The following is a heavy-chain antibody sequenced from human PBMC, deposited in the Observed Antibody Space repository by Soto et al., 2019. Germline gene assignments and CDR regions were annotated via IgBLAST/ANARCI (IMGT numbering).Heavy chain of an antibody. D-gene: IGHD3-22*01. Sequence: GGSLRLSCAASGFTFSSYAMSWVRQAPGKGLEWVSAISGSGGSTYYADSVKGRFTISRDNSKNTLYLQMNSLRAEDTAVYYCAKAGTADSSGYYYSPWYYYGMDVWGQGTTVTVSS. V-gene: IGHV3-23*01. J-gene: IGHJ6*02. CDR2: ISGSGGST. CDR3: AKAGTADSSGYYYSPWYYYGMDV. CDR1: GFTFSSYA.